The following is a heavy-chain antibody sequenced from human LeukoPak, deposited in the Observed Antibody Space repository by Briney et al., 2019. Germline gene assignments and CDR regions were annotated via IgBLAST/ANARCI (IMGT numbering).Heavy chain of an antibody. Sequence: ASVKVSCKASGYTFTSYGISWVRQAPGQGLEWMGWMNPNSGNTGYAQKFQGRVTITRNTSISTAYMELSSLRSEDTAVYYCARGPPRFDWSRNRAFDIWGQGTMVTVSS. D-gene: IGHD3-9*01. J-gene: IGHJ3*02. CDR3: ARGPPRFDWSRNRAFDI. V-gene: IGHV1-8*03. CDR2: MNPNSGNT. CDR1: GYTFTSYG.